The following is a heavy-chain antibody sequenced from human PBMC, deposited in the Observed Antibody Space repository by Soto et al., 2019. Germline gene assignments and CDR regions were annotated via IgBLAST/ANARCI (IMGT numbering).Heavy chain of an antibody. Sequence: PGGSLRLSCAASGFTFSSYWMHWVRQAPGKGLVWVSRINSDGSSTSYADSVKGRFTISRDNAKNTLYLQMNSLRAEDTAVYYCLRTSLVVAAATREDYWGQGTLVTVSS. V-gene: IGHV3-74*01. CDR1: GFTFSSYW. CDR2: INSDGSST. D-gene: IGHD2-15*01. J-gene: IGHJ4*02. CDR3: LRTSLVVAAATREDY.